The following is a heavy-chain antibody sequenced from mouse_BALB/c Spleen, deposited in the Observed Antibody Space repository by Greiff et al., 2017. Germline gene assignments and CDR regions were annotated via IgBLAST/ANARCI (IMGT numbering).Heavy chain of an antibody. J-gene: IGHJ1*01. CDR2: ISNGGGST. Sequence: EVMLVESGGGLVQPGGSLKLSCAASGFTFSSYTMSWVRQTPEKRLEWVAYISNGGGSTYYPDTVKGRFTISRDNAKNTLYLQMSSLKSEDTAMYYCARQGGLRYFEVWGAGTTVTVSS. CDR1: GFTFSSYT. CDR3: ARQGGLRYFEV. V-gene: IGHV5-12-2*01.